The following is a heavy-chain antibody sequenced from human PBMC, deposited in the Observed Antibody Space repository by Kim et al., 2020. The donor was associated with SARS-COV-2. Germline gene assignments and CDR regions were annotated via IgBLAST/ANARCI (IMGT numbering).Heavy chain of an antibody. Sequence: GGSLRLSCAASGFTFDDYAMHWVRQAPGKGLEWVSGISWNSGSIGYADSVKGRFTISRDNAKNSLYLQMNSLRAEDTALYYCAKDQPWYSSTGHYYYGMDVWGQGTTVTVSS. V-gene: IGHV3-9*01. D-gene: IGHD6-13*01. J-gene: IGHJ6*02. CDR3: AKDQPWYSSTGHYYYGMDV. CDR2: ISWNSGSI. CDR1: GFTFDDYA.